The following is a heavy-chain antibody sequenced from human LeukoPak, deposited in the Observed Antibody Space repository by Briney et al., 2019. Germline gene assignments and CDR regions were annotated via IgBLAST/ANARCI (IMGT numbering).Heavy chain of an antibody. J-gene: IGHJ4*02. D-gene: IGHD3-3*01. CDR3: ARDRLRIFGVVTYMFDY. Sequence: PGGSLRFSCAASGFTFSDYYMSWIRQAPGKGLEWVSYISSSGSTIYYADSVKGRFTISRDNAKNSLYLQMNSLRAEDTAVYYCARDRLRIFGVVTYMFDYWGQGTLVTVSS. CDR2: ISSSGSTI. CDR1: GFTFSDYY. V-gene: IGHV3-11*01.